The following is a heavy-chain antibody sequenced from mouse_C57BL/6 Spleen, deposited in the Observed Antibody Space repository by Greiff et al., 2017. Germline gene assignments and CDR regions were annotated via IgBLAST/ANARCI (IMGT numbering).Heavy chain of an antibody. J-gene: IGHJ4*01. CDR3: ARRGGSSSYYYAMDY. CDR2: IYPGGGYT. V-gene: IGHV1-63*01. Sequence: QVQLQQSGAELVRPGTSVKMSCKASGYTFTNYWIGWAKQRPGHGLEWIGDIYPGGGYTNYNEKFKGKATLTADKSSSTAYMQFSSLTSEDSAIYYCARRGGSSSYYYAMDYWGQGTSVTVSS. D-gene: IGHD1-1*01. CDR1: GYTFTNYW.